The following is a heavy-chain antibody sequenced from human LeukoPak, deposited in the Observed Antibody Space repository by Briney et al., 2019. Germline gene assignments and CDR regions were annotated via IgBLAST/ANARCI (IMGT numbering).Heavy chain of an antibody. CDR1: GFTFSSYW. CDR2: ISKDGSST. D-gene: IGHD1-26*01. J-gene: IGHJ4*02. V-gene: IGHV3-74*01. Sequence: GGSLRLSCAASGFTFSSYWMHWVRQAPGKGLVWVSRISKDGSSTYYADSVKGRFTTSRDNAKNTLYLQMNSLRAEDTAVYYCARDEVGVGATHDYWGQGTLVTVSS. CDR3: ARDEVGVGATHDY.